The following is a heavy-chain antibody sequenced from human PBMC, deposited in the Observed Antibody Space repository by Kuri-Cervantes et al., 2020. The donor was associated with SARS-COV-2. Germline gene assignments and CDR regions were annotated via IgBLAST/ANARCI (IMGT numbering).Heavy chain of an antibody. CDR1: GFTFSSYA. Sequence: GGSLRLSCAASGFTFSSYAMHWVRQAPGKGLEWVAVISYDGSNKYYADSVKGRFTISRDNSKNTLYLQMNSLRAEDTAAYYCAKLAGTDGYYYYYMDVWGKGTTVTVSS. CDR3: AKLAGTDGYYYYYMDV. V-gene: IGHV3-30-3*02. CDR2: ISYDGSNK. J-gene: IGHJ6*03. D-gene: IGHD1-1*01.